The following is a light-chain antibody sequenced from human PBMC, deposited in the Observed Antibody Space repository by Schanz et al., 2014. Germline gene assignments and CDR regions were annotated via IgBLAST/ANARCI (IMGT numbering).Light chain of an antibody. J-gene: IGLJ3*02. CDR2: SNN. Sequence: QSVLTQPPSASATPGQRVTISCSGSTSNIGSNYVYWYQQLPGTAPKLLIYSNNERPSGVPDRFSGSKSGTSASLAISGLQSEDEADYYCASWDDSLNARVFGGGTKLTVL. V-gene: IGLV1-44*01. CDR1: TSNIGSNY. CDR3: ASWDDSLNARV.